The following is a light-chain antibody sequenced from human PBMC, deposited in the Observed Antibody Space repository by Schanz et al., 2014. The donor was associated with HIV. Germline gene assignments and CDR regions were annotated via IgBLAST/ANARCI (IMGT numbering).Light chain of an antibody. J-gene: IGLJ2*01. CDR1: SSNIGNNY. CDR2: DNN. V-gene: IGLV1-51*01. Sequence: QSVLTQPPSVSAAPGQKVTISCSGSSSNIGNNYVSWYRHLPGTAPKLLIYDNNERPSGIPDRFSGSKSGTSATLGITGLQTGDEADYCCGTWDSSLSAGYVIFGGGTKVTVL. CDR3: GTWDSSLSAGYVI.